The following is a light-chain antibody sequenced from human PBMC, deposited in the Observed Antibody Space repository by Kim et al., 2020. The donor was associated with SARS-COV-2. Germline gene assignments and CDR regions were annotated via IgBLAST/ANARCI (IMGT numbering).Light chain of an antibody. J-gene: IGLJ2*01. Sequence: ELTQPPSASGTPGQRVTISCSGSSSNIGSNTVNWYQQLPGTAPKLLIYSNNQQPSGVPDRFSGSKSGTSASLAISGLQSEDEADYYCAAWDDSLNGVVFGGGTHLTVL. CDR1: SSNIGSNT. V-gene: IGLV1-44*01. CDR3: AAWDDSLNGVV. CDR2: SNN.